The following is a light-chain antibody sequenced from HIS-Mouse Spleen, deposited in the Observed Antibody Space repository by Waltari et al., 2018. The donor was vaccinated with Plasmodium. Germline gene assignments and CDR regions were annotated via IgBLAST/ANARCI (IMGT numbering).Light chain of an antibody. Sequence: SYELTQPPSVSVSPGQTASITCSGDKLGDKYACWYQQKPGQSPVLVIYQDSKRPSGSPERFSGSNSRNTATLTISGTQAMDEADYYCQAWDSSTVVFGGGTKLTVL. CDR2: QDS. CDR3: QAWDSSTVV. CDR1: KLGDKY. J-gene: IGLJ2*01. V-gene: IGLV3-1*01.